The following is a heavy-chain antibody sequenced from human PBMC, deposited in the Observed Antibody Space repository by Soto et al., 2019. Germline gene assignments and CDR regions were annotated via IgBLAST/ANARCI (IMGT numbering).Heavy chain of an antibody. CDR1: GYTFTSYA. CDR2: INAGNGNT. Sequence: QVQLVQSGAEVKKPGASVKVSCKVSGYTFTSYAMHWVRQAPGQRLEWMGWINAGNGNTKYSQKFQGRVTITRDTSASTAYMELSSLRSEDTAVYYCALPGDYYDSSGYYPYWGQGTLVTVSS. J-gene: IGHJ4*02. D-gene: IGHD3-22*01. CDR3: ALPGDYYDSSGYYPY. V-gene: IGHV1-3*01.